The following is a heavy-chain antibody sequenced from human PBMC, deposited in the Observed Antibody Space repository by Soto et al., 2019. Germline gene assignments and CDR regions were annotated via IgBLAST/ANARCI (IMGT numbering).Heavy chain of an antibody. CDR1: GFTFSSYA. D-gene: IGHD3-3*01. J-gene: IGHJ6*02. V-gene: IGHV3-23*01. CDR3: AKATIRFLDTNGMDV. CDR2: ISGSGAST. Sequence: EVQLLESGGGLAQPGGSLRLSCAASGFTFSSYAMSWVRQGPGKGLEWVSAISGSGASTFYTDSVKGRFTVSRDNSKNTLYLQMNSLRAEDTAVYYCAKATIRFLDTNGMDVWGQGTTVAVSS.